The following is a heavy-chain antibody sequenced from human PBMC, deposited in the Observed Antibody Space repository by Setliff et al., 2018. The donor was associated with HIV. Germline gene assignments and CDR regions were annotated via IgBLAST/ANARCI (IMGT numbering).Heavy chain of an antibody. CDR2: IIPMYGVT. Sequence: SVKVSCKASGGTFSSYVISWVRQAPGQGPEWMGGIIPMYGVTNYAQKFQGRVTITTDESTSTACMELSSLRSEDTAVYYCARPAAPVTGHSYHYGMDVWGQGTTVTVSS. D-gene: IGHD6-19*01. J-gene: IGHJ6*02. V-gene: IGHV1-69*05. CDR1: GGTFSSYV. CDR3: ARPAAPVTGHSYHYGMDV.